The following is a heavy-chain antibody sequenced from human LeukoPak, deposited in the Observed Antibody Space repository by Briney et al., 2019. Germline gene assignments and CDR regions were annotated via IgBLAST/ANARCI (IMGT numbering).Heavy chain of an antibody. Sequence: GSLRLSCAASGFTFSSYSMNWVRQAPGKGLEWVSSISSSSSYIYYADSVKGRFTISRDNAKNSLYLQMNSLRAEDTAVYYCANSPSRDGYPTGYWGQGTLVTVSS. CDR3: ANSPSRDGYPTGY. J-gene: IGHJ4*02. CDR2: ISSSSSYI. V-gene: IGHV3-21*01. CDR1: GFTFSSYS. D-gene: IGHD5-24*01.